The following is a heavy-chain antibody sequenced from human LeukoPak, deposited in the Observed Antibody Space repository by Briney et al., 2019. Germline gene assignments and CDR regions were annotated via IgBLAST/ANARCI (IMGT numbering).Heavy chain of an antibody. CDR3: ARDQSVVVPAAIGDYYYYMDV. CDR2: LYSSGYT. D-gene: IGHD2-2*02. J-gene: IGHJ6*03. CDR1: GFSVTSNY. Sequence: GGSLRLSCAASGFSVTSNYMSWVRQAPGKGLEWVSVLYSSGYTKYADSVKGRFSISRDTSENTLSLQMNSLRVEDSAVYYCARDQSVVVPAAIGDYYYYMDVWGKGTTVTVSS. V-gene: IGHV3-66*01.